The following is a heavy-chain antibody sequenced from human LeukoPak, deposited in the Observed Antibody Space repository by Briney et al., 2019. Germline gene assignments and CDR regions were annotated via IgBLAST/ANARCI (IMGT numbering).Heavy chain of an antibody. CDR1: GFTLSSYA. V-gene: IGHV3-30-3*01. J-gene: IGHJ3*02. CDR2: ISYDGSNK. CDR3: ARDSSGRQDAFDI. Sequence: GGSLRLSCAASGFTLSSYAMHWVRQAPGKGLEWVAVISYDGSNKYYADSVKGRFTISRDNSKYTLYLQMNSLRAEDTAVYYCARDSSGRQDAFDIWGQGTMVTVSS. D-gene: IGHD3-22*01.